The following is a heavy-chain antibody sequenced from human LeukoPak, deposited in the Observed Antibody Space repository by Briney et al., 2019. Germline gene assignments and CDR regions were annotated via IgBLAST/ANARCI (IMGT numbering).Heavy chain of an antibody. Sequence: GGSLRLSCEASGFTFSRYAMSWARQAPGRGLEWVSAIIGSGGSTYYADSVKGRFTISRDNSKNTLYLQMNSLRAEDTAVYYCAKDLDYGDYIDYWGQGTLVTVSS. CDR2: IIGSGGST. J-gene: IGHJ4*02. V-gene: IGHV3-23*01. CDR3: AKDLDYGDYIDY. D-gene: IGHD4-17*01. CDR1: GFTFSRYA.